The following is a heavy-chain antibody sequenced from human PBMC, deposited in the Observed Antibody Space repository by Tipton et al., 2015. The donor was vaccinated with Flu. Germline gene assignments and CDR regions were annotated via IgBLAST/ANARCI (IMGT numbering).Heavy chain of an antibody. V-gene: IGHV3-7*01. Sequence: QLVQSGGDLVQPGGSLRLSCVASAFRFSDYWMHWVRQAPGMGLEWVANINQDGSEIYYVDSVRGRFTISRDNSKNSLYLQMNSLRAEDTAVYYCVRQIGGISNYWGQGTLVTVSS. CDR2: INQDGSEI. J-gene: IGHJ4*02. CDR1: AFRFSDYW. D-gene: IGHD1-1*01. CDR3: VRQIGGISNY.